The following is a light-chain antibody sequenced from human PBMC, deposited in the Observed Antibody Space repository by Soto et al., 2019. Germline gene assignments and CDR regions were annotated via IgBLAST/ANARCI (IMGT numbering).Light chain of an antibody. J-gene: IGKJ5*01. Sequence: DIVMTQPPISLSVTPGQPASISCKSSQSLLHSDGKTYLYWYLQKPGQAPRPIIYDATTRATGIPVRFSGSGSGTDFILTISSLQPEDFTTYYCQQAYSCPITFGQGTRLEI. V-gene: IGKV2-29*01. CDR1: QSLLHSDGKTY. CDR3: QQAYSCPIT. CDR2: DAT.